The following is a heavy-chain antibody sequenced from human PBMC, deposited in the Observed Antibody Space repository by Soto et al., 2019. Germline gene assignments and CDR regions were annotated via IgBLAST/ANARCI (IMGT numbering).Heavy chain of an antibody. CDR2: ISYDGSNK. CDR1: GFTFSSYG. Sequence: GGSLRLSCAASGFTFSSYGMHWVRQAPGKGLEWVAVISYDGSNKYYADSVKGRFTISRDNSKNTLYLQMSSLRAEDTAVYYCTKGPGGYDSSGYLGYWGQGTLVTVSS. V-gene: IGHV3-30*18. D-gene: IGHD3-22*01. J-gene: IGHJ4*02. CDR3: TKGPGGYDSSGYLGY.